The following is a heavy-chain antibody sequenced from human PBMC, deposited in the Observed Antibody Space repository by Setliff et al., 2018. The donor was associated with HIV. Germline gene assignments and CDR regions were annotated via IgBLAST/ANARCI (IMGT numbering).Heavy chain of an antibody. CDR2: IYYSGSS. CDR3: ARLQDSSGYYRY. D-gene: IGHD3-22*01. J-gene: IGHJ4*02. Sequence: ETLSLTCTVSGGSISSRDYYWGWLRQPPGKGLEWIATIYYSGSSYYNPSLKSRVTISVDTSKNQFSLELSSVTAADTAVYYCARLQDSSGYYRYWGRGTLVTVSS. CDR1: GGSISSRDYY. V-gene: IGHV4-39*01.